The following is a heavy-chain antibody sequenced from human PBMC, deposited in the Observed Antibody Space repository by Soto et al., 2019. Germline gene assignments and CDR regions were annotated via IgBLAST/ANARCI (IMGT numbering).Heavy chain of an antibody. Sequence: ASVKVSCKVSGYTLTELSMHWVRQAPGKELEWMGGFDPEDGETHYAQKFQGRVTMTEDTSTDTAYMELSNLRSEDTAVYYCATFGTILNWYDDWSQGTLVTVSS. V-gene: IGHV1-24*01. J-gene: IGHJ5*02. CDR3: ATFGTILNWYDD. CDR1: GYTLTELS. D-gene: IGHD3-3*01. CDR2: FDPEDGET.